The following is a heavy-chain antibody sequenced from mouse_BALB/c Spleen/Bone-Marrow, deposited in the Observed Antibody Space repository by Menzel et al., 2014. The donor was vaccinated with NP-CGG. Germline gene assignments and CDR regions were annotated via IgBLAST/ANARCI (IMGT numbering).Heavy chain of an antibody. CDR1: GNTFTSYD. J-gene: IGHJ1*01. CDR3: VRSRLRDWYFDV. V-gene: IGHV1S56*01. CDR2: IFPGDSTT. Sequence: QVQLKQSGVELVKPGASVKLSCKASGNTFTSYDINWARQRPEQGLEWIGWIFPGDSTTKYNEKFKGKATLSTDKSSSTVHMQLSRLTSEDSAVYFCVRSRLRDWYFDVWGAGTTVTISS. D-gene: IGHD1-2*01.